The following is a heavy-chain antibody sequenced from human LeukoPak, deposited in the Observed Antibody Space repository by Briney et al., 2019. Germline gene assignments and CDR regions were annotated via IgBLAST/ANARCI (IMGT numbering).Heavy chain of an antibody. CDR2: ISGSGGST. CDR1: GFTFSSYA. D-gene: IGHD6-6*01. CDR3: AKDDAPGYSSSPEGFDY. V-gene: IGHV3-23*01. J-gene: IGHJ4*02. Sequence: PGGSLRLSCAASGFTFSSYAMSWVRQAPGKGLEWVSAISGSGGSTYYADSVKGRFTISRDNSKNTLYLQMNSLRAEDTAVYYCAKDDAPGYSSSPEGFDYWGQGTLVTVSS.